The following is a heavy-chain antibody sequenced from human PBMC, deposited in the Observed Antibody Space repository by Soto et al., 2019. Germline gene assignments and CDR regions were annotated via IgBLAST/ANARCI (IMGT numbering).Heavy chain of an antibody. CDR2: IYPGDSDT. J-gene: IGHJ6*02. V-gene: IGHV5-51*01. CDR1: GYSFTSYW. CDR3: ARLYTQKTYYDILTGYPLFGMAV. Sequence: GESLKSSCKGSGYSFTSYWIGWVRQMPGKGLEWMGIIYPGDSDTRYSPSFQGQVTISADKSISTAYLQWSSLKASDTAMYYCARLYTQKTYYDILTGYPLFGMAVWVQGTTVTVSS. D-gene: IGHD3-9*01.